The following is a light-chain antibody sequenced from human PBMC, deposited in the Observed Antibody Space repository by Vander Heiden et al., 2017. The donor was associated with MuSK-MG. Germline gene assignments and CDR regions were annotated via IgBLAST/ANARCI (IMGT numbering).Light chain of an antibody. CDR2: AAS. CDR1: KSISSY. J-gene: IGKJ2*01. Sequence: DIQMTQSPSSLSASVGDRVTITCRASKSISSYLNWYQQKPGKAPKLLIYAASSLQSGVPSRFSGSGSGTDFTLTISRLQPEDFATYYCQQSDSTPNTFGQGTKLEIK. V-gene: IGKV1-39*01. CDR3: QQSDSTPNT.